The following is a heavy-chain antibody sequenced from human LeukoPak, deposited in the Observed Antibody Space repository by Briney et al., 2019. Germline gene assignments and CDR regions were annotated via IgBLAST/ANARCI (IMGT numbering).Heavy chain of an antibody. J-gene: IGHJ5*02. CDR2: IIPILGIA. CDR3: ARDRDIVVVPAAQYNWFDP. D-gene: IGHD2-2*01. V-gene: IGHV1-69*04. CDR1: GGTFSSYT. Sequence: SVKVSCKASGGTFSSYTISWVRQAPGRGREWMGRIIPILGIANYAQKFQGRVTITADKSTSTAYMELSSLRSEDTAVYYCARDRDIVVVPAAQYNWFDPWGQGTLVTVSS.